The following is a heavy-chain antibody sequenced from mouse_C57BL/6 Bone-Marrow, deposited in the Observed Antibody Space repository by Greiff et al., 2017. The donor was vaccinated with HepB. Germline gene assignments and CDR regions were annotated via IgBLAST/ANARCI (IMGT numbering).Heavy chain of an antibody. CDR3: ARETNWDGFAY. J-gene: IGHJ3*01. D-gene: IGHD4-1*01. CDR1: GYTFTSYW. CDR2: IDPSDSYT. Sequence: VQLQQPGAELVMPGASVKLSCKASGYTFTSYWMHWVKQRPGQGLEWIGEIDPSDSYTNDNQKFKGKSTLTVDKSSSTAYMQLSSLTSEDSAVYYCARETNWDGFAYWGQGTLVTVSA. V-gene: IGHV1-69*01.